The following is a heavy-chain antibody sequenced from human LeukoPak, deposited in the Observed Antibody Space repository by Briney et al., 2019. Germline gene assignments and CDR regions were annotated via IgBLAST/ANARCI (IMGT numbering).Heavy chain of an antibody. J-gene: IGHJ6*03. CDR3: ARIRGWEGSKYYSTNTMDV. CDR1: GFTFSSYG. D-gene: IGHD1-26*01. Sequence: GGSLRLSCAASGFTFSSYGMHWVRQAPGKGLEWVAFIKYDGSNKHNAESVKGRFTISRDNSKNTLYLQMNSLRAEDTAVYYCARIRGWEGSKYYSTNTMDVWGKGPTFTVS. CDR2: IKYDGSNK. V-gene: IGHV3-30*02.